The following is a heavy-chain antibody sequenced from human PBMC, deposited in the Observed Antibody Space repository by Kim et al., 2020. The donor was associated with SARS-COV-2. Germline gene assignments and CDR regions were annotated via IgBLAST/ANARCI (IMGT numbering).Heavy chain of an antibody. CDR3: ARDGGLGTPFDC. CDR1: GFTFGDYW. V-gene: IGHV3-74*01. D-gene: IGHD1-7*01. CDR2: ITSDGTNT. J-gene: IGHJ4*02. Sequence: GGSLRLSCTASGFTFGDYWINWVRQVPGKGLVWVARITSDGTNTHYADSVKGRFITSRDNAKDTVSLQMSGLGADDTAVYYCARDGGLGTPFDCWGQGALVTVSS.